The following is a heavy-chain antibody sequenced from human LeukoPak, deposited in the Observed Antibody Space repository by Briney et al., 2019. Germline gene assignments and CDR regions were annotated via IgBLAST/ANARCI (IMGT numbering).Heavy chain of an antibody. D-gene: IGHD3-22*01. CDR2: IIPIFGTA. CDR3: ARDGSGYNSLDY. V-gene: IGHV1-69*05. CDR1: GGTFSSYA. Sequence: ASVKVSCKASGGTFSSYAISWVRQAPGQGLEWMGGIIPIFGTANYAQKFQGRVTITTDESTSTAYMELSSLRSEDTAVYYCARDGSGYNSLDYWSQRTLVTVSS. J-gene: IGHJ4*02.